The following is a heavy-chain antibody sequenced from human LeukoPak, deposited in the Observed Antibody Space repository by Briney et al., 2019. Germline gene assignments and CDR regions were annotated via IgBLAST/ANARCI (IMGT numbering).Heavy chain of an antibody. D-gene: IGHD2-2*02. J-gene: IGHJ6*04. V-gene: IGHV1-2*02. Sequence: ASVKVSRKASGYTFTGYYMHWVRQAPGQGLEWMGWINPNSGGTNYAQKFQGRVTMTRDTSISTAYMELSRLRSDDTAVYYCARGAYCSSTSCYISDGVVVVADPYYYGMDVWGRGTTVTVSS. CDR1: GYTFTGYY. CDR3: ARGAYCSSTSCYISDGVVVVADPYYYGMDV. CDR2: INPNSGGT.